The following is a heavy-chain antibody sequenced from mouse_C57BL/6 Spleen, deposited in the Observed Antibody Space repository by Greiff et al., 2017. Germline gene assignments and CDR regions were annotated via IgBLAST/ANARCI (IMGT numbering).Heavy chain of an antibody. V-gene: IGHV1-80*01. Sequence: RVEPGASVKISCKASGYAFSSYWMNWVKQRTGKGIERIGQIYPGVGDTNYNGKFTGKATLTADKSSSTAYMQLSSLTSEDSAVSFCAREAAYAMDYWGQGTSVTVSS. CDR1: GYAFSSYW. J-gene: IGHJ4*01. CDR2: IYPGVGDT. CDR3: AREAAYAMDY.